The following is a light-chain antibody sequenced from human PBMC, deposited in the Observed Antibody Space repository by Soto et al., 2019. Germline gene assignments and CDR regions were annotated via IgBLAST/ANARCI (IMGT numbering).Light chain of an antibody. CDR1: QDIRNY. J-gene: IGKJ3*01. V-gene: IGKV1-33*01. CDR3: QQYADQFT. Sequence: DIQMTQSPSPLSASVGDRVTITCQASQDIRNYLNWYQKKPGKAPKLLIYDATSLETGAPSRFSGSGSGTDFSFTISSLQPEDFATYDCQQYADQFTFGPGTRVDVQ. CDR2: DAT.